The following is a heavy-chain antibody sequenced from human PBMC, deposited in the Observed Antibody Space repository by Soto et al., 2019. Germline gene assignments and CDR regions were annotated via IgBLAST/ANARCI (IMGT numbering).Heavy chain of an antibody. Sequence: PGESLKISCKGSGHNFAGYWIAWVRQMPGKGLELMGIIYPSDSDTRYRPSFQGQVTISADKSISSAYLQWSSLRASDTAMYYCARGGVSTRTFDYCGQGTPVTVSS. CDR1: GHNFAGYW. V-gene: IGHV5-51*01. D-gene: IGHD3-3*01. CDR2: IYPSDSDT. J-gene: IGHJ4*02. CDR3: ARGGVSTRTFDY.